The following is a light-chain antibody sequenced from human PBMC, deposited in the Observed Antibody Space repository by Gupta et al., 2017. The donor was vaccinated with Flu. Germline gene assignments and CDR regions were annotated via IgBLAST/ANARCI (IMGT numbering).Light chain of an antibody. CDR3: MQSLQPPPT. V-gene: IGKV2-28*01. CDR1: QSLLHVSGYNC. J-gene: IGKJ2*01. CDR2: LAS. Sequence: VTPGEPASISCRSSQSLLHVSGYNCLDWYVQKPGQSPQLLIYLASRRASGVPDRFSGSGSGSDFTLKMSTVEAEDVRIYYCMQSLQPPPTFGQGTKLEIK.